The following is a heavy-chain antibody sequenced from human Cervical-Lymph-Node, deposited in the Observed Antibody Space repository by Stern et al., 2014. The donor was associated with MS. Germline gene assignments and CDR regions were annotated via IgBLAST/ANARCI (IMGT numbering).Heavy chain of an antibody. CDR3: ARGHIPYAYNYLFDY. Sequence: KLVQSGGGVVQPGTSLRLSCAASGFTFSSYGMHWVRQAPGKGLEWVALAWYDGSTAYYTNSVKGRFTISRDNSKNTLSLQMNSLTAEDTAVYYCARGHIPYAYNYLFDYWGQGTLVTVSS. CDR2: AWYDGSTA. J-gene: IGHJ4*02. V-gene: IGHV3-33*01. CDR1: GFTFSSYG. D-gene: IGHD5-24*01.